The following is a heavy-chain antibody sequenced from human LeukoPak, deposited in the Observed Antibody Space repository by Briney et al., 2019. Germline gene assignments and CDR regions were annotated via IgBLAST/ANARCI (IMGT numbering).Heavy chain of an antibody. J-gene: IGHJ6*03. D-gene: IGHD6-19*01. V-gene: IGHV4-39*01. CDR1: GGSISSRNYY. CDR2: IYYTETT. Sequence: SETLSLTCTVSGGSISSRNYYWGWVRQSPGKGLEWVGSIYYTETTYYNPSLESRATISVDASKNQFSLKLRSVTAADTAQYYCARQISDYYYYYMDVWGTGTTVTVSS. CDR3: ARQISDYYYYYMDV.